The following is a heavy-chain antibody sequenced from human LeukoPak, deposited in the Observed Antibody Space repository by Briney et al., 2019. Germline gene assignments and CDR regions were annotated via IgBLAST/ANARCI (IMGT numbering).Heavy chain of an antibody. V-gene: IGHV1-18*01. D-gene: IGHD4-11*01. CDR3: ARDRDPMTTDVFDI. J-gene: IGHJ3*02. CDR1: GYTFTRYG. CDR2: VSAYNGNT. Sequence: ASVKVSCKASGYTFTRYGVNWVRQAPGQGLEWMGWVSAYNGNTKFAPNFQARVTMTTDTSTSTAYMELTSLISDDTAVYYCARDRDPMTTDVFDIWGQGTMVTVSS.